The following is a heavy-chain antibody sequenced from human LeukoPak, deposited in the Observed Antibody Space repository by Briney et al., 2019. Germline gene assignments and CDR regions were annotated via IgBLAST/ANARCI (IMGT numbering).Heavy chain of an antibody. V-gene: IGHV4-34*01. J-gene: IGHJ4*02. D-gene: IGHD5-18*01. Sequence: PSETLSLTCAVYGGSFSGYYWSWIRQPPGKGLEWIGEINHSGSTNYNPSPKSRVTISVGTSKNQFSLKLSSVTAADTAVYYCATLGYSYGYDDYWGQGTLVTVSS. CDR3: ATLGYSYGYDDY. CDR1: GGSFSGYY. CDR2: INHSGST.